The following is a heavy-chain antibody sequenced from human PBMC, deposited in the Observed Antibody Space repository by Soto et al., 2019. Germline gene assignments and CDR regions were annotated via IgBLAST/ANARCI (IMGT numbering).Heavy chain of an antibody. CDR1: GFTFSSFA. CDR2: ISGSGDTT. D-gene: IGHD3-10*01. CDR3: AKDHFGSGTYYSLIDS. J-gene: IGHJ4*02. Sequence: GGSLRLSCAASGFTFSSFAMSWVRQTPGEGLVWVSAISGSGDTTYYADSVKGRFTISRDNSENTLYLQMNNLRAEDTAVYYCAKDHFGSGTYYSLIDSWGQGTLVTVS. V-gene: IGHV3-23*01.